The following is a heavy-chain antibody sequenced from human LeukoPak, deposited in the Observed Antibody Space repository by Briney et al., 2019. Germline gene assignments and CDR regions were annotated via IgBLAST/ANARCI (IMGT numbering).Heavy chain of an antibody. D-gene: IGHD3-10*01. CDR2: INHSGST. V-gene: IGHV4-34*01. J-gene: IGHJ6*02. CDR1: GVSFSGYY. CDR3: ARVSGFYYYGSGTANYYYYGMDV. Sequence: PSETLSLTCAVYGVSFSGYYWSWIRQPPGKGLEWIGEINHSGSTNYNPSLKSRVTISVDTSKNQFSLKLSSVTAADTAVYYCARVSGFYYYGSGTANYYYYGMDVWGQGTTVTASS.